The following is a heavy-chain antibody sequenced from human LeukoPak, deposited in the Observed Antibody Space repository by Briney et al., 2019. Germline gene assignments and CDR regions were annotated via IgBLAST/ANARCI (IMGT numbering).Heavy chain of an antibody. CDR1: GFTFSSYA. CDR2: ISGSGGST. D-gene: IGHD6-19*01. J-gene: IGHJ4*02. V-gene: IGHV3-23*01. CDR3: AKDLGVAVAYFDY. Sequence: GESLRLSCAASGFTFSSYAMSWVRQAPGKGLEWVSAISGSGGSTYYADSVKGRFTISRDNSKNTLYLQMNSLRAEDTAVYYCAKDLGVAVAYFDYWGQGTLVTVSS.